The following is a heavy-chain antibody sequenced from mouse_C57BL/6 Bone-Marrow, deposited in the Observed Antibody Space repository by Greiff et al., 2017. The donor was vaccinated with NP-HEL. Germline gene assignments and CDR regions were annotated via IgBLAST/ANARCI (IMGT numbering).Heavy chain of an antibody. CDR2: IDPENGDT. CDR3: TPYYYGSEDFDV. CDR1: GFNIKDDY. Sequence: VQLQQSGAELVRPGASVKLSCTASGFNIKDDYMHWVKQRPEQGLEWIGWIDPENGDTEYASKFQGKATITADTSSNTAYLQLSSLTSEDTAVYYCTPYYYGSEDFDVWGTGTTVTVSS. V-gene: IGHV14-4*01. J-gene: IGHJ1*03. D-gene: IGHD1-1*01.